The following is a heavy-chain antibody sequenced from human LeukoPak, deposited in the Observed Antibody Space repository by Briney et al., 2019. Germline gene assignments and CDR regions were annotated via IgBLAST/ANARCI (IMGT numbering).Heavy chain of an antibody. Sequence: GGSLRLSCAASGFIFNDYAMSWVRQVPGKGLECVSVISASGGKTYYADSVKGRFTISRDTSKTTISLQMNSLRVEDSAVYYCAKWTRTPLFGGVRALFLPGAQGTRVPLPS. J-gene: IGHJ5*02. D-gene: IGHD3-16*01. CDR3: AKWTRTPLFGGVRALFLP. V-gene: IGHV3-23*01. CDR2: ISASGGKT. CDR1: GFIFNDYA.